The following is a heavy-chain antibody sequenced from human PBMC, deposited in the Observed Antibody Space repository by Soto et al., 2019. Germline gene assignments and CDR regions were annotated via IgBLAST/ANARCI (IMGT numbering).Heavy chain of an antibody. Sequence: AGGSLRLSCAASGFTFSSYWMSWVRQAPGKGLEWVANIKQDGSEKYYVDSVKGRFTISRDNAKNSLYLQMNSLRAEDTAVYYCARGVFFGAGGYFDYWGQGTPVTVSS. V-gene: IGHV3-7*01. D-gene: IGHD3-10*01. CDR1: GFTFSSYW. CDR2: IKQDGSEK. CDR3: ARGVFFGAGGYFDY. J-gene: IGHJ4*02.